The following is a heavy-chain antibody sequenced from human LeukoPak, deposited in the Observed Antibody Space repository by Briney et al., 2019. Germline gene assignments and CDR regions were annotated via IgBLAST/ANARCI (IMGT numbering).Heavy chain of an antibody. J-gene: IGHJ3*02. D-gene: IGHD3-16*02. CDR3: AKDYRMIAFGGVIGIDAFDI. V-gene: IGHV3-23*01. Sequence: GGSLRLSCAASGFTFSSYSMNWVRQAPGKGLEWVSGISGSGSSTFDADSVKGRFTISRDNSKNTLFLQMNSLRAEDTALYYCAKDYRMIAFGGVIGIDAFDIWGQGTMVTVSS. CDR1: GFTFSSYS. CDR2: ISGSGSST.